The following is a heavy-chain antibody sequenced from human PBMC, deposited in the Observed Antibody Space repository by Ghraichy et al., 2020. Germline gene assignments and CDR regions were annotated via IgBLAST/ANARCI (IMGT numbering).Heavy chain of an antibody. CDR1: GGSISSYY. CDR3: ARYSSSWYYFDY. J-gene: IGHJ4*02. V-gene: IGHV4-59*01. CDR2: IYYSGST. D-gene: IGHD6-13*01. Sequence: SETLSLTCTVSGGSISSYYWSWIRQPPGKGLEWIGYIYYSGSTNYNPSLKSRVTISVDTSKNQFSLKLSSVTAADTAVYYCARYSSSWYYFDYWGQGTLVTVSS.